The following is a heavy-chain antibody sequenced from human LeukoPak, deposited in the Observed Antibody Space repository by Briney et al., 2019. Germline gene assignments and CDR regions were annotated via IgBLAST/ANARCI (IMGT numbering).Heavy chain of an antibody. D-gene: IGHD6-19*01. J-gene: IGHJ4*02. V-gene: IGHV4-4*07. CDR3: ARDNSSGWYEGPFDY. Sequence: SETLFLTCTVSGGSISSYYWSWIRQPAGKGLEWIGRIYTSGSTNYNPSLKSRVTMSVDTSKNQFSLKLSSVTAADTAVYYCARDNSSGWYEGPFDYWGQGTLVTVSS. CDR1: GGSISSYY. CDR2: IYTSGST.